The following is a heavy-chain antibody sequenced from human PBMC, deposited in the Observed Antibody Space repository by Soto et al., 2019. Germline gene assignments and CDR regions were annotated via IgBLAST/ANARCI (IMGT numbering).Heavy chain of an antibody. D-gene: IGHD2-2*01. CDR3: ATYSYCIRTSCNRGMDV. V-gene: IGHV4-59*01. CDR1: RGSINTYY. CDR2: VYDSGST. J-gene: IGHJ6*02. Sequence: SETLSLTCSVSRGSINTYYWSWIRQTPGKGLEWIGYVYDSGSTNYNPSLKNRATISVHTSKMQFSLILTSVTTADTAVYYCATYSYCIRTSCNRGMDVWGQGTTVTVS.